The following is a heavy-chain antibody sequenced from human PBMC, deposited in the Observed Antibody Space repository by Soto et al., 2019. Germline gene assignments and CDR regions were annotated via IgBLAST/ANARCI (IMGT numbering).Heavy chain of an antibody. Sequence: EVQLLESGGGLVQPGGSLRLTCVGSGFTFRNQDMRWVRQAPGKGLEWVSGISGRGGGTYYADSVKGRFTISRDNSKNTPYLQMNNRRANDTAVYYCAKDRQFRSYYESAGHYNDWGQGTLVTVSS. D-gene: IGHD3-22*01. CDR1: GFTFRNQD. J-gene: IGHJ4*02. CDR3: AKDRQFRSYYESAGHYND. V-gene: IGHV3-23*01. CDR2: ISGRGGGT.